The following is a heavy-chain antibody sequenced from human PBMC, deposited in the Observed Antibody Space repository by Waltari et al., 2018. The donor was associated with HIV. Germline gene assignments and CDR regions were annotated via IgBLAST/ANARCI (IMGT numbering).Heavy chain of an antibody. CDR2: ISGSRFTI. D-gene: IGHD2-21*02. CDR1: GFTFSTYS. Sequence: EVQLVESGGGLVQPGGSLRLSCAASGFTFSTYSMNWVRQAPGKGLEWVSHISGSRFTIYYADSVKGRFTISRDNAKNSLYLQMNSLRAEDTAVYYCARDRGVVTPNYGMDIWGQGTLVTVSP. J-gene: IGHJ4*02. CDR3: ARDRGVVTPNYGMDI. V-gene: IGHV3-48*01.